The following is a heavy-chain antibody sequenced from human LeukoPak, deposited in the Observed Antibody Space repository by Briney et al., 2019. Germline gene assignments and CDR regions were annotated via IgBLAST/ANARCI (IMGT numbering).Heavy chain of an antibody. V-gene: IGHV4-30-4*01. CDR1: GGSISSGDYY. J-gene: IGHJ3*02. Sequence: TLSLTCTVSGGSISSGDYYWSWIRQPPGKGLEWIGYFYYSGSTYYNPSLKSRVTISVDTSKNQFSLKLSSVTAADTAVYYCARGSEGRFLEWLAGDIWGQGTMVTVSS. CDR3: ARGSEGRFLEWLAGDI. D-gene: IGHD3-3*01. CDR2: FYYSGST.